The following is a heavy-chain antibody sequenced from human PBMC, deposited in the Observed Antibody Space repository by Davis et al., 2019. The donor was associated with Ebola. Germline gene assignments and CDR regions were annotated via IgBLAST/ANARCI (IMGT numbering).Heavy chain of an antibody. CDR3: ARRVGSRSGFDY. V-gene: IGHV1-3*01. CDR1: GYTFTSYA. Sequence: ASVKVSCKASGYTFTSYAMHWVRQAPGQRLEWMGWINAGNGNTKYSQKFQGRVTITRDTSASTAYMELSSLRSEDTAVYYCARRVGSRSGFDYWGQGTLITVSS. D-gene: IGHD1-26*01. CDR2: INAGNGNT. J-gene: IGHJ4*02.